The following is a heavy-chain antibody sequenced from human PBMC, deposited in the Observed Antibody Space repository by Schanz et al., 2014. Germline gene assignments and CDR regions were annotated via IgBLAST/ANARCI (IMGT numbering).Heavy chain of an antibody. CDR2: TSTDGTKT. CDR3: TRDRGALINHNDALDL. J-gene: IGHJ3*01. CDR1: GFTFSFSG. D-gene: IGHD3-16*01. V-gene: IGHV3-30*19. Sequence: QVQLVESGGCVVQPGGSLRLSCAASGFTFSFSGMQWVRQAPGKGLEKVAVTSTDGTKTYYAASVRGRFTISRDNSKNTVYLQMNSLRSEDTAVYYCTRDRGALINHNDALDLWGQGTMVSVSS.